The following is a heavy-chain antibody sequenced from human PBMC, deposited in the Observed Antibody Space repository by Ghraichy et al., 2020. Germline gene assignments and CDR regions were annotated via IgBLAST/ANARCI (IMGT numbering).Heavy chain of an antibody. D-gene: IGHD5-12*01. J-gene: IGHJ3*02. Sequence: SGPTLVKPTQTLTLTCTFSGFSLSTSGVGVGWIRQPPGKALEWLALIYWDDDKRYSPSLKSRLTITKDTSKNQVVLTMTNMDPVDTATYYCAHRLEATSGYVNWNHDAFDIWGQGTMVTVSS. CDR1: GFSLSTSGVG. CDR2: IYWDDDK. CDR3: AHRLEATSGYVNWNHDAFDI. V-gene: IGHV2-5*02.